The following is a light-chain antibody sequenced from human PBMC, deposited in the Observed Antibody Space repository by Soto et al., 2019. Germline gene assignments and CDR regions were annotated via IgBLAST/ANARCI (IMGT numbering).Light chain of an antibody. CDR1: QSVSNNY. V-gene: IGKV3D-20*02. CDR3: QQRSNWPLT. Sequence: EIVLTQSPATLSVSPGERATLSCRASQSVSNNYLAWYQQKPGQAPRLLIYGASNRATGIPDRFSGSGSGTDFTLTISRLEPEDFAVYYCQQRSNWPLTFGQVTRLEIK. CDR2: GAS. J-gene: IGKJ5*01.